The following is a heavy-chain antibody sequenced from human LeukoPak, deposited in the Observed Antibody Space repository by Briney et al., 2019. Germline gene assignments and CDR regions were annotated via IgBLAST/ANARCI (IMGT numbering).Heavy chain of an antibody. CDR2: IYTSGST. J-gene: IGHJ5*02. V-gene: IGHV4-4*07. CDR1: GGSISSYY. D-gene: IGHD3-10*01. CDR3: ARVNSETYYYGSGSYGWFDP. Sequence: SETLSLTCTVSGGSISSYYWSWIRQPAGKGLEWIGRIYTSGSTNYNPSLKSRVTMSVDTSKNQFSLKLSSVTAADTAVYYCARVNSETYYYGSGSYGWFDPWGQGTLVTVSS.